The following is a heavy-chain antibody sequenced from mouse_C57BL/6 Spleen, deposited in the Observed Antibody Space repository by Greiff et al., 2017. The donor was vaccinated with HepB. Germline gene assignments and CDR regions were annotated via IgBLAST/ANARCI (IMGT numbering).Heavy chain of an antibody. CDR1: GYTFTDYN. D-gene: IGHD1-1*01. CDR3: ARTEIYYYGSRYFDV. CDR2: INPNNGGT. V-gene: IGHV1-18*01. J-gene: IGHJ1*03. Sequence: VQLQQSGPELVKPGASVKIPCKASGYTFTDYNMDWVKQSHGKSLEWIGDINPNNGGTIYNQKFKGKATLTVDKSSSTAYMELRSLTSEDTAVYYCARTEIYYYGSRYFDVWGTGTTVTVSS.